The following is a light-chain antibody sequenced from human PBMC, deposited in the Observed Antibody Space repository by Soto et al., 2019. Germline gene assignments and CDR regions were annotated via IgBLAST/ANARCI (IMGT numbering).Light chain of an antibody. V-gene: IGKV3-20*01. Sequence: EIVLTQSPGTLSLSPGERATLSCRASQSVANNYLAWYQQKPGQAPRLLIYAASSRATGIPDRFSGSGSGTDFTLAVSRLEPEDFAVYCCQEYGTSRTFGQGTKVEIK. CDR1: QSVANNY. J-gene: IGKJ1*01. CDR2: AAS. CDR3: QEYGTSRT.